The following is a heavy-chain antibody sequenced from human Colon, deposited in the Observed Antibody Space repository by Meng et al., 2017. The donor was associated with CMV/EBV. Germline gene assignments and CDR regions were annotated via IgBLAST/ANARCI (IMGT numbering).Heavy chain of an antibody. J-gene: IGHJ4*02. CDR2: INHSGST. V-gene: IGHV4-34*01. CDR3: ARGGGSSNWPLIY. D-gene: IGHD6-13*01. Sequence: CVVSGGSFSCYYWSLIRQPPGKGLEWIGEINHSGSTNYNRSLKSRVIISLDTSKNQFSLKLNSVTAADTAVYYCARGGGSSNWPLIYWGQGTLVTVSS. CDR1: GGSFSCYY.